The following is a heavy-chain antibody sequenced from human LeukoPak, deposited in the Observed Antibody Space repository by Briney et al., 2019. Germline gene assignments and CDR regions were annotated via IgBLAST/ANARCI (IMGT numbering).Heavy chain of an antibody. CDR2: IRSKAYGGTI. D-gene: IGHD1-26*01. V-gene: IGHV3-49*04. J-gene: IGHJ4*02. Sequence: GGSLRLSCTASGFTFGDYDMSWVRQAPGKGLEWVGFIRSKAYGGTIEYAASVKGRFTISRDDSKSIAYLQMNSLKTEDTAVYYCSCSGSYFRPFDYWGQGTLVTVSS. CDR1: GFTFGDYD. CDR3: SCSGSYFRPFDY.